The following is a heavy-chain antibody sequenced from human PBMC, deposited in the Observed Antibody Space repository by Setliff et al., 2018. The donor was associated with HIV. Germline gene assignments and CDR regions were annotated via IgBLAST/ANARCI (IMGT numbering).Heavy chain of an antibody. CDR1: GYTFTNYA. D-gene: IGHD2-2*02. CDR3: ARSRYQLLYDMDV. V-gene: IGHV1-3*01. J-gene: IGHJ6*03. Sequence: EASVKVSCKASGYTFTNYAMHWVRQAPGQRLEWMGWINAGNGNTKYSQKIQGRVTLTRNTSISTAYMELSSLTSEDTAVYFCARSRYQLLYDMDVWGKGTTVTVSS. CDR2: INAGNGNT.